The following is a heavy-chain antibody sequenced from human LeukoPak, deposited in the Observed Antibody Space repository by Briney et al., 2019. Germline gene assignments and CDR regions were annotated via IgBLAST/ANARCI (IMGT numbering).Heavy chain of an antibody. V-gene: IGHV4-59*05. D-gene: IGHD1-7*01. CDR2: MHYSGST. Sequence: GSLRLSCAASGFTFSDYYMSWIRQPPGKGLEWIGSMHYSGSTYYNPSLKSRVTISVDMSKTQFSLKLTSVTAADTAVYYCASNWNYAWPFDYWGQGTLVTVSS. CDR1: GFTFSDYY. J-gene: IGHJ4*02. CDR3: ASNWNYAWPFDY.